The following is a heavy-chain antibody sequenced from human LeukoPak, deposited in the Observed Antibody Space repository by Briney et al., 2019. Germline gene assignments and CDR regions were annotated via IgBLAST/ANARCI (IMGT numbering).Heavy chain of an antibody. CDR1: GGSISSSSYY. J-gene: IGHJ6*03. V-gene: IGHV4-39*07. CDR3: ARDGTESTVTDYYYMDV. Sequence: PSETLSLTCTVSGGSISSSSYYWGWIRQPPGKGLEWIGSIYYSGSTYYNPSLKSRVTISVDTSKNQFSLKLSSVTAADTAVYYCARDGTESTVTDYYYMDVWGKGTTVTVSS. CDR2: IYYSGST. D-gene: IGHD4-17*01.